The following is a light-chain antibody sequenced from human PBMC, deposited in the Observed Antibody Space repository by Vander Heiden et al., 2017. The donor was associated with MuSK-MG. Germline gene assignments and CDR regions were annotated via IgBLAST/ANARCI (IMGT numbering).Light chain of an antibody. CDR3: QQRETTPNT. V-gene: IGKV1-39*01. J-gene: IGKJ4*01. Sequence: DIQITQSPSSLSASVGDRVTITCRASQSISSYLNWYQQKPGKAPKLLIYAASSFQSPVPSTFSGTGSGTDFTLSIMRLQPEDFATYYCQQRETTPNTFGGGTKVXIK. CDR2: AAS. CDR1: QSISSY.